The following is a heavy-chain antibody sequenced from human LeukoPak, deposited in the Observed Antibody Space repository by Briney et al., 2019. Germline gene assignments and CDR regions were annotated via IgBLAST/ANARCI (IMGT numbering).Heavy chain of an antibody. CDR1: GYTFTNYD. CDR3: VRDAVVVWRFFDF. V-gene: IGHV1-18*01. CDR2: ISPYKERM. Sequence: ASVKDSCKASGYTFTNYDINWVRQATGQGLEWMGWISPYKERMNYTENLQGRVTMTIDTSTTTVYMELRSLRSDDTTVYYCVRDAVVVWRFFDFWGQGTLVTVSS. J-gene: IGHJ4*02. D-gene: IGHD3-3*01.